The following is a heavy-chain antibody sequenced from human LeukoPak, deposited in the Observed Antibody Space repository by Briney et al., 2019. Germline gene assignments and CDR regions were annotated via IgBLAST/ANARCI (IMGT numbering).Heavy chain of an antibody. D-gene: IGHD1-26*01. J-gene: IGHJ5*02. Sequence: SVKVSCKASGYTFSDYYIHWVRQAPGQGLEWMGGIIPIFGTANYAQKFQGRVTITADKSTSTAYMELSSLRSEDTAVYYCAREVVGATRGWFDPWGQGTLVTVSS. CDR2: IIPIFGTA. CDR1: GYTFSDYY. CDR3: AREVVGATRGWFDP. V-gene: IGHV1-69*06.